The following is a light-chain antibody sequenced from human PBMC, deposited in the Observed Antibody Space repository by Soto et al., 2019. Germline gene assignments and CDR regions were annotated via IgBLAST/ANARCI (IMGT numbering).Light chain of an antibody. Sequence: TRSPSTLSLSPGERATLSCRASQSVKTFLVWYQQRPGQAPRLLIHDASTRATGISARFSGSGSGTEFTLTISSLQSEDFAVYYCQQYHNWPITFGQGTRLEI. CDR1: QSVKTF. J-gene: IGKJ5*01. CDR3: QQYHNWPIT. CDR2: DAS. V-gene: IGKV3-15*01.